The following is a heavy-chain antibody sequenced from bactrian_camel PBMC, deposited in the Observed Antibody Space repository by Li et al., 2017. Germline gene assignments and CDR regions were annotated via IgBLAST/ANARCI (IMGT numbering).Heavy chain of an antibody. D-gene: IGHD6*01. CDR1: DSSSNC. Sequence: HVQLVESGGGSVQAGGSLRLSCEASDSSSNCMGWFRQAGKAREWVASIYDTGSGSRDTVYADSVKGRFTISLDSAKNTAYLQMNSLKPEDTGMYYCAAVSFGTCTVRAGVDDFGSWGQGTQVTVS. CDR2: IYDTGSGSRDT. V-gene: IGHV3S54*01. CDR3: AAVSFGTCTVRAGVDDFGS. J-gene: IGHJ6*01.